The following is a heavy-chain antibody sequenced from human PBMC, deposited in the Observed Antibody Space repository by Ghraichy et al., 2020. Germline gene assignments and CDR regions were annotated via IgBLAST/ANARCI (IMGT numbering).Heavy chain of an antibody. J-gene: IGHJ4*02. CDR1: GFTFTGYS. CDR2: IGASPTLI. D-gene: IGHD3-10*01. Sequence: GGSLRLSCAASGFTFTGYSVIWVRQAPGKGLEWVSYIGASPTLIYHADSVKGRFTISRDNVRNSVYLQMNGLRVEDTAVYYCARVGGITSPDTGYWGLGTLVTVSA. CDR3: ARVGGITSPDTGY. V-gene: IGHV3-48*01.